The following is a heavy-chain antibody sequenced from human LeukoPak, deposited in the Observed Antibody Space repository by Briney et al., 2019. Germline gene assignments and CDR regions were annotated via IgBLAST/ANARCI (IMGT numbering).Heavy chain of an antibody. Sequence: SVKVSCKASGGTFSSYAISWVRQAPGQGLEWMGGIIPIFGTANYAQKFQGRVTITADEPTSTAYMELSSLRSEDTAVYYCASVDPQLEPRSYYYGMDVWGQGTTVTVSS. J-gene: IGHJ6*02. CDR2: IIPIFGTA. D-gene: IGHD6-13*01. CDR1: GGTFSSYA. V-gene: IGHV1-69*13. CDR3: ASVDPQLEPRSYYYGMDV.